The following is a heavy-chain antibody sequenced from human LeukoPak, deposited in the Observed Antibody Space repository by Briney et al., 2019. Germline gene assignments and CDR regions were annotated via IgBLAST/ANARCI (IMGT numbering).Heavy chain of an antibody. CDR1: GYTSTSYI. V-gene: IGHV1-8*01. CDR3: ARAEGTTPNDY. J-gene: IGHJ4*02. D-gene: IGHD1/OR15-1a*01. Sequence: GGSVKDSCKASGYTSTSYIINSVRQRIGLGLEWMARLNPIVGNTGYAQKFQRGGTMTRDTTISTAYMEMSSLRSENAAVCYCARAEGTTPNDYWGQGTLVTVSS. CDR2: LNPIVGNT.